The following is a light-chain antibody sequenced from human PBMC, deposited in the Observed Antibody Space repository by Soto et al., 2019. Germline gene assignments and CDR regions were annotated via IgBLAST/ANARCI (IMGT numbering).Light chain of an antibody. CDR2: EVS. CDR1: SIDVGGYNY. J-gene: IGLJ1*01. Sequence: QSVLTQPPSASGSPGQSVTISCTGTSIDVGGYNYVSWYQQHPGKAPKLMIYEVSKRPSGVPDRFSGSKSGNTASLTVSGLQAYVEADYSCRSYAACKNLFGTGT. CDR3: RSYAACKNL. V-gene: IGLV2-8*01.